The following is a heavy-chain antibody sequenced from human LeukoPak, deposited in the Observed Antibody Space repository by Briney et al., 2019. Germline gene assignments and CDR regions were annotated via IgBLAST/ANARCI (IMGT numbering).Heavy chain of an antibody. Sequence: GGSLRLSCAASGFTFSSYAMHWVRQAPGKGLEYVSAISSNGGSTYYANSVKGRFTISRDNSKNTLYLQMGSLRAEDTAVYYCTTDTDDYGDYADAFDIWGQGTMVTVSS. CDR1: GFTFSSYA. CDR2: ISSNGGST. D-gene: IGHD4-17*01. CDR3: TTDTDDYGDYADAFDI. V-gene: IGHV3-64*01. J-gene: IGHJ3*02.